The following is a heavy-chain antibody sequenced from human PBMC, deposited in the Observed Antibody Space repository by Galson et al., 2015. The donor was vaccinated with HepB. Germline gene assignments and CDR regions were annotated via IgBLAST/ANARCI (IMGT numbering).Heavy chain of an antibody. CDR1: GFTFDDYA. J-gene: IGHJ4*02. CDR3: VKDLKGCSGGSCYPYYFDY. D-gene: IGHD2-15*01. CDR2: ISWNSGTI. Sequence: SLRLSCAASGFTFDDYAMHWVRQAPGKGLEWVSGISWNSGTIGYADSVKGRFTISRDNAKTSLFLQMNSLRADVTALYYCVKDLKGCSGGSCYPYYFDYWGQGTLVTVSS. V-gene: IGHV3-9*01.